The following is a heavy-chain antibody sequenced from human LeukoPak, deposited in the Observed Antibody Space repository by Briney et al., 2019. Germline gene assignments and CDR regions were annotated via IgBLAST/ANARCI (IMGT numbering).Heavy chain of an antibody. J-gene: IGHJ6*02. V-gene: IGHV3-21*04. CDR2: ISYSSSYI. CDR3: AKAPGYYYYYGMDV. Sequence: GGSLRLSCVVSGYTFSTYSMDWVRQAPGKGLEWVSSISYSSSYIFYTDLVKGRFTISRDDAKNTLYLQMNSLRAEDTAVYYCAKAPGYYYYYGMDVWGHGTTVTVSS. CDR1: GYTFSTYS.